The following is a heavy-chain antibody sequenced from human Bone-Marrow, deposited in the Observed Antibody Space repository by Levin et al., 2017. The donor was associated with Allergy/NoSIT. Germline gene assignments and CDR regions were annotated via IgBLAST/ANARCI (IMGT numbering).Heavy chain of an antibody. CDR2: INLRGSTM. CDR1: GFTFTNFE. Sequence: LSLTCEASGFTFTNFEMNWVRQAPGRGLEWISYINLRGSTMYYADSVRGRFTISRDNAKNSLFLRMDSLTAEDTAVYYCARQVPNYYSGSGYYFDYWGQGTLVTVSS. CDR3: ARQVPNYYSGSGYYFDY. V-gene: IGHV3-48*03. D-gene: IGHD3-22*01. J-gene: IGHJ4*02.